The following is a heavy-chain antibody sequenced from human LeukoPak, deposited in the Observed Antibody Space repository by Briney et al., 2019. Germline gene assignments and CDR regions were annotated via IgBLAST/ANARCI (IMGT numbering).Heavy chain of an antibody. Sequence: SETLSLTCTVSGGSISSSSYYWGWIRQPPGKGLEWIGSIYYSGSTYYNPSLKSRVTISVDTSKNQFSLKLSSVTAADTAVYYCALYGSGRERYYYMDVWGKGTTVTVSS. CDR1: GGSISSSSYY. D-gene: IGHD3-10*01. J-gene: IGHJ6*03. CDR3: ALYGSGRERYYYMDV. CDR2: IYYSGST. V-gene: IGHV4-39*07.